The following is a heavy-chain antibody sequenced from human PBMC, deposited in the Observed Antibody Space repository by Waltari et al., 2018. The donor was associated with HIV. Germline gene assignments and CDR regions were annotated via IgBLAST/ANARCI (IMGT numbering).Heavy chain of an antibody. Sequence: QVQLQESGPGLVKPSETLSLTCTVSVGSISSYYWSWIRQPPGKGLEWIGYIYYSGSTNYNPSLKSRVTISVDTSKNQFSLKLSSVTAADTAVYYCAREKGVYCSGGSCQGWFDPWGQGTLVTVSS. V-gene: IGHV4-59*01. CDR3: AREKGVYCSGGSCQGWFDP. D-gene: IGHD2-15*01. CDR1: VGSISSYY. J-gene: IGHJ5*02. CDR2: IYYSGST.